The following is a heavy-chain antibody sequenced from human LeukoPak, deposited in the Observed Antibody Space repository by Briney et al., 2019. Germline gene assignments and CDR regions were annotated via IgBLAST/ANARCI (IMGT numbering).Heavy chain of an antibody. J-gene: IGHJ4*02. Sequence: SETLSLTCTVSGASISSYYWSWIRQPPGKGLEWIGYVSYSGSTNYNPSLKSRVTISVDTSQNQFSLKLSSVTAADTAVYYCARGVYCTVKGGLDYWGQGTLVTVSS. CDR2: VSYSGST. CDR3: ARGVYCTVKGGLDY. D-gene: IGHD2-8*01. V-gene: IGHV4-59*01. CDR1: GASISSYY.